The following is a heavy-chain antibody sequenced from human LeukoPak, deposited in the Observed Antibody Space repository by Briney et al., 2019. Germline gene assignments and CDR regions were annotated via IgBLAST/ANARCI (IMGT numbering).Heavy chain of an antibody. Sequence: WETLSLTCTVSGGSISSYYWSWIRQPPGKGLEWIGYIYYSGSTNYNPSLKSRVTISVDKSKNQFSLKLSSVTAADTAVYYCARRIAADGSAEYFQHWGQGTLVTVSS. J-gene: IGHJ1*01. V-gene: IGHV4-59*12. CDR2: IYYSGST. D-gene: IGHD6-13*01. CDR1: GGSISSYY. CDR3: ARRIAADGSAEYFQH.